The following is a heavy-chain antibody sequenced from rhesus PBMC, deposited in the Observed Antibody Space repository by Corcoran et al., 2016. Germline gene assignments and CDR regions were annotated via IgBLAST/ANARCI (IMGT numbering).Heavy chain of an antibody. Sequence: QVTLKESGPALVKPTQTLTLTCTFSGFSLSTSGLGINWIRQPPGKALEWLASVYLDDDKGYTTALKSRLTISKDTSKNQVVLTMTNMDPVDTATYYCARRDVWNNGIIDYWGQGVLVTVSS. CDR1: GFSLSTSGLG. D-gene: IGHD1-20*01. CDR3: ARRDVWNNGIIDY. CDR2: VYLDDDK. V-gene: IGHV2S1*01. J-gene: IGHJ4*01.